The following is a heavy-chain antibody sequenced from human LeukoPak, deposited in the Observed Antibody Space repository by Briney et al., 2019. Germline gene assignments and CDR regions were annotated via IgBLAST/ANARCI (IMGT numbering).Heavy chain of an antibody. D-gene: IGHD2-15*01. CDR1: GGSISSGGYS. CDR3: ARTLKYCSGGSCYFHYFDY. J-gene: IGHJ4*02. Sequence: PSQTLSLTCAVSGGSISSGGYSWSWIRQPPGKGLEWIGYIYHSGSTYYNPSLKSRVTISVDRSKNQFSLKLSSVTAAGTAVYYCARTLKYCSGGSCYFHYFDYWGQGTLVTVSS. CDR2: IYHSGST. V-gene: IGHV4-30-2*01.